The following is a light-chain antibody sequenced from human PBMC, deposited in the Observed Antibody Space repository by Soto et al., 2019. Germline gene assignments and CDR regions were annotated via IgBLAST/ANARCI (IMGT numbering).Light chain of an antibody. CDR1: QSVSNNY. CDR2: AAS. V-gene: IGKV3-20*01. CDR3: QQFGSSLQWK. Sequence: EILFTYFSGAPALSSGEKANLSCRSSQSVSNNYLAWYQQKPAQAPSLIIYAASRRATDIPARFSGSGSGTAFTLPIRRLEPADFAVYYCQQFGSSLQWKCGNGTKGDIK. J-gene: IGKJ1*01.